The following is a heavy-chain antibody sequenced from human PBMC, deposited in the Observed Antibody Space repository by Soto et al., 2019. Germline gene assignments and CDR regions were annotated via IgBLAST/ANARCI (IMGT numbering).Heavy chain of an antibody. Sequence: SETLSLTCAVYGGSFSGYYWSWIRQPPGKGLEWIGEINHSGSTNYNPSLKSRVTISVDTSKNQFSLKLSSVTAADTAVYYCARVPPPTSYDILTGYSPENWFDPWGQGTLVTVSS. J-gene: IGHJ5*02. CDR2: INHSGST. V-gene: IGHV4-34*01. CDR1: GGSFSGYY. D-gene: IGHD3-9*01. CDR3: ARVPPPTSYDILTGYSPENWFDP.